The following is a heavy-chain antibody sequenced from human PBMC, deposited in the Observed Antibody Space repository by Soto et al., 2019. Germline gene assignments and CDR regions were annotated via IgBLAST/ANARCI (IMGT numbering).Heavy chain of an antibody. D-gene: IGHD3-22*01. CDR2: INAGNGNT. Sequence: EASVKVSCKASGYTFTNYALHWVRQAPGQRLEWMGWINAGNGNTKYSQKFQGRVTITRDTSASTAYMELSSLRSEDTAVYYCARSYYYDSSVRRGHLDYWGQGTLVTVSS. CDR1: GYTFTNYA. CDR3: ARSYYYDSSVRRGHLDY. V-gene: IGHV1-3*01. J-gene: IGHJ4*02.